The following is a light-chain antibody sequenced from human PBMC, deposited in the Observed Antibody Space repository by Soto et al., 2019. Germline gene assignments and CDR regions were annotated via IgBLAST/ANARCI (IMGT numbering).Light chain of an antibody. J-gene: IGKJ1*01. CDR2: DAF. CDR1: QSLSGW. Sequence: DIQLTQTPSTLSASIGDRVTITCRASQSLSGWLAWYQQTPRKAPKLLISDAFRLESGVPSRFRGSGSGTEFSLTISSLQPGDSATFYCQQYASYPWTFGRGTKVDIK. CDR3: QQYASYPWT. V-gene: IGKV1-5*01.